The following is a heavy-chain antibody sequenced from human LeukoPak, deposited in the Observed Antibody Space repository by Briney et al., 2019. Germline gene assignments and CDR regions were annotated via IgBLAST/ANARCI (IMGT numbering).Heavy chain of an antibody. CDR1: GGSISSYY. Sequence: SETLSLTCTVSGGSISSYYWSWIRQPPGKGLEWIGYIYYSGSTNYNPSLKSRVTISVDTSKNQFSLKLSSVTAADTAVYYCARDHIAVAGAFDIWGQGTMVTVSS. CDR2: IYYSGST. CDR3: ARDHIAVAGAFDI. J-gene: IGHJ3*02. D-gene: IGHD6-19*01. V-gene: IGHV4-59*12.